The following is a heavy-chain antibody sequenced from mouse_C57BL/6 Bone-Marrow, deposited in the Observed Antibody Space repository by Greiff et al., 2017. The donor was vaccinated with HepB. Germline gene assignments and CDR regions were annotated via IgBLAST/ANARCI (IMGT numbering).Heavy chain of an antibody. CDR2: IHPSDSDT. Sequence: VMQRPGQGLEWIGRIHPSDSDTNYNQKFKGKATLTVDKSSSTAYMQLSSLTSEDSAVYYCAIGPYYYGSSYGYFDVWGTGTTVTVSS. V-gene: IGHV1-74*01. J-gene: IGHJ1*03. D-gene: IGHD1-1*01. CDR3: AIGPYYYGSSYGYFDV.